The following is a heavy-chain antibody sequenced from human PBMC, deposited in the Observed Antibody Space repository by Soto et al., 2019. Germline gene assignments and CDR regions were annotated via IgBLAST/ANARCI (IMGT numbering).Heavy chain of an antibody. D-gene: IGHD5-12*01. CDR3: ARAVGWLKEYYFDY. Sequence: QVQLQESGAGLVKPSETLSLTCTVSGGSISSYYWSWIRQPPGKGLEWIGYIYYSGSTNYNPSLKSRVTISVDTSKNQFSLKLSSVTAADTAVYYCARAVGWLKEYYFDYWGQGTLVTVSS. CDR1: GGSISSYY. J-gene: IGHJ4*02. CDR2: IYYSGST. V-gene: IGHV4-59*01.